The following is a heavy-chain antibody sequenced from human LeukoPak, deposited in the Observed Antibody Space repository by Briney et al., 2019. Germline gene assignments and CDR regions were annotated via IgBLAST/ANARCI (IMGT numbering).Heavy chain of an antibody. Sequence: SETLSLTCTVSGGSISSYYWSWIRQPAGKGLEWIGRIYTSGSTNYNPSLKSRVTMSVDTSKNQFSLKLSSVTAEDTAVYYCAKEKFRYCGGDCFTFDYWGQGTLVTVSS. CDR2: IYTSGST. J-gene: IGHJ4*02. D-gene: IGHD2-21*02. CDR3: AKEKFRYCGGDCFTFDY. CDR1: GGSISSYY. V-gene: IGHV4-4*07.